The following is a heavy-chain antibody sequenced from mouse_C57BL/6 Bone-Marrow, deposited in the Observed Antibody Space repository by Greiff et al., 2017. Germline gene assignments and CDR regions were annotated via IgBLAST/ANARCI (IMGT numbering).Heavy chain of an antibody. CDR1: GFNIKDDY. V-gene: IGHV14-4*01. D-gene: IGHD1-1*01. CDR3: TVDYYGSSWGFDY. J-gene: IGHJ3*01. CDR2: IDPENGDT. Sequence: EVQLQESGAELVRPGASVKLSCTASGFNIKDDYMHWVKQRPEQGLEWIGWIDPENGDTEYASKFQGKATITADTSSNTAYVLLSSLTSEAAAVYYCTVDYYGSSWGFDYWGQGTLVTVSA.